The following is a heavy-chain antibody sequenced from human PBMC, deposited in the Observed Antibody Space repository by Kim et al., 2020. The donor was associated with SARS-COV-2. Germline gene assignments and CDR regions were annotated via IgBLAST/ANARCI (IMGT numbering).Heavy chain of an antibody. CDR3: ARGQGLITMIVVVVGAFDS. V-gene: IGHV4-31*03. D-gene: IGHD3-22*01. J-gene: IGHJ4*02. Sequence: SETLSLTCTVSGGSISSGGYYWSWIRQHPGKGLEWIGYIYYSGSTYYNPSLKSRVTISVDTSKNQFSLKLSSVTAADTAVYYCARGQGLITMIVVVVGAFDSWGQVTLVTVSS. CDR1: GGSISSGGYY. CDR2: IYYSGST.